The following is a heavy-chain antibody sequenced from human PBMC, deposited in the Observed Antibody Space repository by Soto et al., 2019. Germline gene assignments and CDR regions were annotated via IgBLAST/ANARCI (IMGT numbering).Heavy chain of an antibody. CDR1: GYTFTSYG. J-gene: IGHJ4*02. CDR2: ISAYNGNT. Sequence: ASVKVSCKASGYTFTSYGISWVRQAPGQGLEWMGWISAYNGNTNYAQKLQGRVTMTTDTSTSTAYMELRSLRSDDTAVYYCASGAAPVVTIFGVVTPFYFDYWGQGTLVTVSS. D-gene: IGHD3-3*01. V-gene: IGHV1-18*04. CDR3: ASGAAPVVTIFGVVTPFYFDY.